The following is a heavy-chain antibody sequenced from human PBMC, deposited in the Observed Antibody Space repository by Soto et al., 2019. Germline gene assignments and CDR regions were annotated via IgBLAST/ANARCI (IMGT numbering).Heavy chain of an antibody. CDR2: IYYSGST. J-gene: IGHJ5*02. D-gene: IGHD2-2*01. V-gene: IGHV4-39*01. CDR1: GGSISSSSYY. CDR3: ARRRVVPAAMHFDP. Sequence: QLQLQESGPGLVKPSETLSLTCTVSGGSISSSSYYWGWIRQPPGKGLEWIGSIYYSGSTYYNPSLKSRVTISVATSKNQFSLKLSSVTAADTAVYYCARRRVVPAAMHFDPWGQGTLVTVSS.